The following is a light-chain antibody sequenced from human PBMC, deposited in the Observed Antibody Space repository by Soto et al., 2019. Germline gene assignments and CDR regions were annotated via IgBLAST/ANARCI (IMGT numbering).Light chain of an antibody. Sequence: EIMMTQSPATLSVSPGERATLSCRASQSVSSSLAWYQQKPGQAPSLLIYGASTRATGVPARFSGSGSGTEFTLTISRLQSEDFAVYYCQQYNRWPPWTFGQGTKVEIK. J-gene: IGKJ1*01. CDR2: GAS. CDR1: QSVSSS. V-gene: IGKV3-15*01. CDR3: QQYNRWPPWT.